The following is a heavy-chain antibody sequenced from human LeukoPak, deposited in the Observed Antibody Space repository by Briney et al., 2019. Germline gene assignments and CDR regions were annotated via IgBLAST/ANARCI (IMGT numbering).Heavy chain of an antibody. CDR1: GFTFSSYE. J-gene: IGHJ5*02. CDR3: ARGPPGRVKEFWFDP. CDR2: ISSSGSTI. D-gene: IGHD1-14*01. Sequence: GGSLRLSCAASGFTFSSYEMNWVRQARGKGLEWVSYISSSGSTIYYADSVKGRFTISRDNTKNSLYLQMNSLRAEDTAVYYCARGPPGRVKEFWFDPWGQGTLVTVSS. V-gene: IGHV3-48*03.